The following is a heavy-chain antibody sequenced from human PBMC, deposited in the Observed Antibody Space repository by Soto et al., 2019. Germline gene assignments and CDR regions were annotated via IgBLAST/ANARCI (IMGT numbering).Heavy chain of an antibody. Sequence: EVQLVESGGGLVQPGGSLRLSCAASGFTVSSNYMSWVRQAPGKGLEWVSVIYSGGSTYYADSVKGRFTISRDNSKNTRYLQMNRLRAEDTAVYYCARELAAAGALGYWGQGTLVTVSS. J-gene: IGHJ4*02. CDR1: GFTVSSNY. V-gene: IGHV3-66*01. CDR3: ARELAAAGALGY. CDR2: IYSGGST. D-gene: IGHD6-13*01.